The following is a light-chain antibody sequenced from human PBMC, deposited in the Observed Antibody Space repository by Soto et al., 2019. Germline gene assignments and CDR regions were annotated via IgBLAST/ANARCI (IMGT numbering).Light chain of an antibody. CDR3: QQYNNWPFS. CDR2: DAS. CDR1: QSISSW. V-gene: IGKV1-5*01. Sequence: DIQMTQSPSTLSASVGDRFTITCRASQSISSWLAWYQQKPGKAPKLLIYDASSLESGVPSRFSGSGSGTEFTLTISGLQSEDSAIYFCQQYNNWPFSFGQGTRLEI. J-gene: IGKJ5*01.